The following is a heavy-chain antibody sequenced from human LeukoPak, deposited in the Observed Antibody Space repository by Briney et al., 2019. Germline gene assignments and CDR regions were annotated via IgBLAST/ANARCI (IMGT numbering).Heavy chain of an antibody. V-gene: IGHV1-24*01. D-gene: IGHD4-11*01. Sequence: GASVKVSCQVSGYTLTELSLHWVRQAPGKGREWMGGFDPEDGETIYAQKLQGRVTMTEDTSTDTAYMELSSLRSEDTAVYYCATGSFTYSSYTPGWGMDVWGQGTTVTVSS. J-gene: IGHJ6*02. CDR3: ATGSFTYSSYTPGWGMDV. CDR1: GYTLTELS. CDR2: FDPEDGET.